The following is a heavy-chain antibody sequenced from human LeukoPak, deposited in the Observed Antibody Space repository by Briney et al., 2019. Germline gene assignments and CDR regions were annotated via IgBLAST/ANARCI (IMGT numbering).Heavy chain of an antibody. Sequence: GGSLRLSCAASGFTFRSYWMSWVRQAPGKGLEWVANIKQDGSEKYYVDSVKGRFTISRDNAKNSLYLQMNSLRAEDTAVYYCARAGHSSGYYFFDYWGQGTLVTVSS. V-gene: IGHV3-7*04. CDR2: IKQDGSEK. CDR1: GFTFRSYW. J-gene: IGHJ4*02. D-gene: IGHD3-22*01. CDR3: ARAGHSSGYYFFDY.